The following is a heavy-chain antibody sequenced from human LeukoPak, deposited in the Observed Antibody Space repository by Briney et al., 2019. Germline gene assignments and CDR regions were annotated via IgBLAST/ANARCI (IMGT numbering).Heavy chain of an antibody. J-gene: IGHJ3*02. V-gene: IGHV1-69*13. D-gene: IGHD3-16*01. CDR2: IIPIFGTA. CDR1: GGTFSSYA. Sequence: SVKVSCKASGGTFSSYAISWVRQAPGQGLEWMGGIIPIFGTANYAQKFQGRVTITADESTSTAYMELSSLRSEDTAVYYCARDARSYVEGAFDIWGQGTMVTVSS. CDR3: ARDARSYVEGAFDI.